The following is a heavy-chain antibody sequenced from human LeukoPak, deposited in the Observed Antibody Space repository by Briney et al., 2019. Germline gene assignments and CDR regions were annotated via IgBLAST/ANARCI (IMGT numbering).Heavy chain of an antibody. CDR2: ISSNGGST. CDR1: EFTFSSYA. D-gene: IGHD5-18*01. Sequence: PGGSLRLSCAASEFTFSSYAMHWVRQAPGKGLEYVSAISSNGGSTYYANSVKGRFTISRDNSKNTLYLQMGSLRAEDMAVYYCARGEIQLWLPQSPTSFDYWGQGTLVTVSS. V-gene: IGHV3-64*01. CDR3: ARGEIQLWLPQSPTSFDY. J-gene: IGHJ4*02.